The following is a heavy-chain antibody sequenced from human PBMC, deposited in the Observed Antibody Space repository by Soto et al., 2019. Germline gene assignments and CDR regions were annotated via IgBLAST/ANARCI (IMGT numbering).Heavy chain of an antibody. J-gene: IGHJ4*02. D-gene: IGHD5-12*01. CDR3: ARVPREVEMATLPDY. Sequence: EVQMVESGGGLIQPGGSLRLSCAASGFTVSSNYMSWVGQAPGKGLEWVSVIYSGGSTYYADSVKGRFTISRDNSKNTLYLQMNSLRAEDTAVYYCARVPREVEMATLPDYWGQGTLVTVSS. V-gene: IGHV3-53*01. CDR1: GFTVSSNY. CDR2: IYSGGST.